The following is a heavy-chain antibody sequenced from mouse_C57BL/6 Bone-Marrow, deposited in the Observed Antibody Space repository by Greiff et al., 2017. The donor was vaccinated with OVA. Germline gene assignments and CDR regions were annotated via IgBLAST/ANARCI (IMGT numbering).Heavy chain of an antibody. Sequence: VQLQQSGAELVRPGASVTLSCKASGYTFTDYEMHWVKQTPVHGLEWIGAIDPATGGTAYNQKFKGKAILTADKSSSTAYMELCSLTSEDSAVYYCTRSLLLPYAMDYWGQGTSVTVSS. CDR2: IDPATGGT. V-gene: IGHV1-15*01. CDR1: GYTFTDYE. D-gene: IGHD2-10*01. CDR3: TRSLLLPYAMDY. J-gene: IGHJ4*01.